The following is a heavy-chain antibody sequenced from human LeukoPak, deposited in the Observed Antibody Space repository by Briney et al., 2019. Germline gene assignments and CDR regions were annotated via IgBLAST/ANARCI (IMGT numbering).Heavy chain of an antibody. CDR2: INPNSGGT. CDR3: ARTYYYDSSGYYMYFQH. Sequence: ASVTVSFKSSVYTFTDYYMHWVRQAPGQGLEWMGWINPNSGGTNYAQKFQGRVTMTRDTSISTAYMELSRLRSDDTAVYYCARTYYYDSSGYYMYFQHWGQGTLVTVSS. D-gene: IGHD3-22*01. CDR1: VYTFTDYY. J-gene: IGHJ1*01. V-gene: IGHV1-2*02.